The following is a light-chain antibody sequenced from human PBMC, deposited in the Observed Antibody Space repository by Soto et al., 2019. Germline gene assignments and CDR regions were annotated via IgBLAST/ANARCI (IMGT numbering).Light chain of an antibody. V-gene: IGLV2-8*01. CDR2: AVT. J-gene: IGLJ7*01. CDR1: SSDVGGQNY. Sequence: ALTQPPSASGSPGQSVAISCTGTSSDVGGQNYVSWYQQHPGKAPKLIIYAVTERPSGVPDRFSGSKSGNTASLTVSGLQTEDEADYYCSSHAGNNNYVFGTGTQLTVL. CDR3: SSHAGNNNYV.